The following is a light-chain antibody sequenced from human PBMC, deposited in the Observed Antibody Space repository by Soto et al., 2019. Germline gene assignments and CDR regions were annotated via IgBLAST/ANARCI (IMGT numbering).Light chain of an antibody. Sequence: EIVLTQSPGTLSLSPGERATLSCRASQSVSSSYLTWYQQKPGQAPRVLVYGSSRRATGIPDRFCGSGSGTDFTLTISRLEPEDFAVYYCQQYGRSPGYTFGQGTKLEIK. V-gene: IGKV3-20*01. CDR2: GSS. J-gene: IGKJ2*01. CDR1: QSVSSSY. CDR3: QQYGRSPGYT.